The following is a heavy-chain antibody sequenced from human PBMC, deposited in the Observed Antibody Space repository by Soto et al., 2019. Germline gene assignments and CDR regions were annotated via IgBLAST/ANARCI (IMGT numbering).Heavy chain of an antibody. J-gene: IGHJ6*01. V-gene: IGHV3-9*01. CDR1: GFTFDDYA. Sequence: GGSLRLSCAASGFTFDDYAMHWVRQAPGKGLEWVSGISWNSGSIGYADSVKGRFTISRDNAKNSLYLQMNSLRAEDTALYYCAKDIFGGWFGELLWGGMDVWGPGTMVNVAS. CDR3: AKDIFGGWFGELLWGGMDV. D-gene: IGHD3-10*01. CDR2: ISWNSGSI.